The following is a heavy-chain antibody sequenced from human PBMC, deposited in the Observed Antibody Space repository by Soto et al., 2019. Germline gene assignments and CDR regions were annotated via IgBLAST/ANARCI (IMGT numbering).Heavy chain of an antibody. J-gene: IGHJ4*02. V-gene: IGHV4-39*01. CDR2: IYYTGST. CDR3: ARHPGYAVPTVYATHYFNY. Sequence: QLQLQESGPGLVKPSETLSLTCTVSGDSISSDNYYCGWIRQPPGKGLEWIGSIYYTGSTYYNPSLKGRVTMSVDTSKGQFFLKLSSVTAADTAVYYCARHPGYAVPTVYATHYFNYWGQGILVTVST. D-gene: IGHD2-8*01. CDR1: GDSISSDNYY.